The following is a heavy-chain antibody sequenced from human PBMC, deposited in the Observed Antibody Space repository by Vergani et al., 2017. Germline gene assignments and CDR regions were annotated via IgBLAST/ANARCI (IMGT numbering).Heavy chain of an antibody. CDR1: GGSFSGYY. CDR2: INHSGST. Sequence: QVQLQQWGAGLLKTSETLSLTCAVYGGSFSGYYWSWIRQPPGKGLEWIGEINHSGSTNYNPSLKSRVTISVDTSKNQFSLKLSSVTAADTAVYYCARVKTLYRPPPYRSSWYFDYWGQGTLVTVSS. CDR3: ARVKTLYRPPPYRSSWYFDY. J-gene: IGHJ4*02. D-gene: IGHD6-13*01. V-gene: IGHV4-34*01.